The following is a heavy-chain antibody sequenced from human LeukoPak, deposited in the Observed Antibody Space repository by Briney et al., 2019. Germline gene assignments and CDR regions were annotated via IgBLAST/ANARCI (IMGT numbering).Heavy chain of an antibody. CDR2: IYPRESP. CDR1: GGSISSYS. J-gene: IGHJ4*02. V-gene: IGHV4-4*07. CDR3: TRLRSGVPADY. Sequence: SETLSLTCTVSGGSISSYSWSWMRQPAGKGLEWIGRIYPRESPNYSPSLKSRITISVDTSKNHLSLRLSSVTDADTAVYYCTRLRSGVPADYWGQGTLVTVSS. D-gene: IGHD3-10*01.